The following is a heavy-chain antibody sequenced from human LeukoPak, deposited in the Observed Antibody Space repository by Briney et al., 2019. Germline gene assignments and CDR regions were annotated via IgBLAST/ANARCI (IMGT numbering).Heavy chain of an antibody. J-gene: IGHJ3*02. V-gene: IGHV3-9*01. D-gene: IGHD4-17*01. CDR3: AKDSTIYGDYLGDAFDI. CDR1: GFTFDDYA. CDR2: ISWNSGSI. Sequence: GRSLRLSCAASGFTFDDYAMHWVRQAPGKGLEWVSGISWNSGSIGYADSVKGRFTISRDNAKNSLYLQMNSLRAEDTALYYCAKDSTIYGDYLGDAFDIWGQGTMVTVSS.